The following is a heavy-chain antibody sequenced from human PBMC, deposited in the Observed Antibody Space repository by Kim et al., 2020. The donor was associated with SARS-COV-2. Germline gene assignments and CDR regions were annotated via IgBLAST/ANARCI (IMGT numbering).Heavy chain of an antibody. J-gene: IGHJ4*02. V-gene: IGHV4-31*03. D-gene: IGHD3-10*01. CDR3: ARGGENPRTYYFDY. CDR1: GGSISSGGYY. CDR2: IYYSGST. Sequence: SETLSLTCTVSGGSISSGGYYWSWIRQHPGKGLEWIGYIYYSGSTYYNPSLKSRVTISVDTSKNQFSLKLSSVTAADTAVYYCARGGENPRTYYFDYWGQGTLVTVSS.